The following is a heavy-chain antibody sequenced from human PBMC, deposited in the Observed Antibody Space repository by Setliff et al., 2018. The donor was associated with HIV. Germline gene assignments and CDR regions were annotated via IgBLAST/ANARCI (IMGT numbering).Heavy chain of an antibody. CDR1: GFTFRSFA. Sequence: PGGSLRLSCAATGFTFRSFAMMWVRQAPGKGLEWVSGISGSGVNILYTDSVKGRFTISRDNSKNTLYLQMNSLRAEDTAVYYCAKDGFVTTGLPYYYYYMDVWGKGTTVTVSS. CDR3: AKDGFVTTGLPYYYYYMDV. J-gene: IGHJ6*03. V-gene: IGHV3-23*01. CDR2: ISGSGVNI. D-gene: IGHD4-17*01.